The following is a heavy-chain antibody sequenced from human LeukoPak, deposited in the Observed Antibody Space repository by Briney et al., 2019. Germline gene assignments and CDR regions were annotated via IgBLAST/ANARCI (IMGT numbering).Heavy chain of an antibody. CDR1: GYTFTSYY. CDR2: INHSGGST. CDR3: AREGVVVVSFDY. V-gene: IGHV1-46*01. J-gene: IGHJ4*02. Sequence: ASVKVSCKASGYTFTSYYMHWVRQAPGQGLEWMGIINHSGGSTSYAQKFQGRVTMTRDTSTSTVYMELSSLRSEDTAVYYCAREGVVVVSFDYWGQGTLVTVSS. D-gene: IGHD3-22*01.